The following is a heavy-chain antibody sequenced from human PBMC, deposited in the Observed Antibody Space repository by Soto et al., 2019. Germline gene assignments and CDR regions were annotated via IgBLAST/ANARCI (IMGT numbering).Heavy chain of an antibody. CDR2: ISAIGGNS. CDR3: ARATYCSGGSCYSKSWFDP. D-gene: IGHD2-15*01. CDR1: GFTLNSYA. J-gene: IGHJ5*02. Sequence: EVQLLESGGGLIQRGGSLRLSCAASGFTLNSYAMSWVRQAPGKGLEWVSAISAIGGNSYYADSVKGRFTISRDTSRNTLYRQMNSLRAEDTAIYYCARATYCSGGSCYSKSWFDPWGQGTLVAVSS. V-gene: IGHV3-23*01.